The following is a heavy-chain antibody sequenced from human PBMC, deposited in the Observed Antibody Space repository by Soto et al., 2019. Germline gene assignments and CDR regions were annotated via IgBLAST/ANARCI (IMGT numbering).Heavy chain of an antibody. CDR3: ASDRAAGGY. CDR2: ISSGSDTI. CDR1: GFSFSTYE. J-gene: IGHJ4*02. Sequence: PGGSLRLSFAASGFSFSTYEMNWVRQAPGKGLEWVAYISSGSDTIHYADSVRGRFTVSRDNAKNSLYLQMNSLRVEDTALYYCASDRAAGGYWGQGTLVTVSS. V-gene: IGHV3-48*03. D-gene: IGHD6-13*01.